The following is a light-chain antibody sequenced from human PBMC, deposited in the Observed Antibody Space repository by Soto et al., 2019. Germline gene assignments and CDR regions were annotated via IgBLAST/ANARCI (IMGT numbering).Light chain of an antibody. CDR3: QQYNNWWT. CDR1: QSVSSN. CDR2: GAS. J-gene: IGKJ1*01. V-gene: IGKV3-15*01. Sequence: EIVMTQSPATLSVSPGERATLSCRASQSVSSNLARYQQKPGQAPRLLLYGASTRATGIPARFRGSGSGTEFTLTISSLQSEDFAVYYCQQYNNWWTFGQGTKVEIK.